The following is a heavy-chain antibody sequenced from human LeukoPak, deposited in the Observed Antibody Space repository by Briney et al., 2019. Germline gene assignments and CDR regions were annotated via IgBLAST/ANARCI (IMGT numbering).Heavy chain of an antibody. CDR1: GFTFSNAW. CDR3: ARDPFYGEGNWFDP. CDR2: VKSGTHGGTT. Sequence: PGGSLRLSCVASGFTFSNAWMNWVRQAPGKGLEWVGRVKSGTHGGTTDYAAPVKGRFTISRDDSKDTLYLQMNSLKTEDTAVYYCARDPFYGEGNWFDPWGQGTLVTVSS. J-gene: IGHJ5*02. V-gene: IGHV3-15*01. D-gene: IGHD3-10*01.